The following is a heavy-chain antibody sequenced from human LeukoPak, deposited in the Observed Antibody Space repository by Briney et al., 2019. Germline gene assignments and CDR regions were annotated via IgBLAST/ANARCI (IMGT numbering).Heavy chain of an antibody. Sequence: GGSLRLSCVASRSIFSSYEMNRVRQAPGKGLEWVSYISSSGDVIYHADSVKGRFTISRDNAKNSLYLQMNSLTAEDTAVYYCARETVNCGGDCYDYWGQGTLVTVSS. CDR1: RSIFSSYE. V-gene: IGHV3-48*03. CDR3: ARETVNCGGDCYDY. J-gene: IGHJ4*02. D-gene: IGHD2-21*01. CDR2: ISSSGDVI.